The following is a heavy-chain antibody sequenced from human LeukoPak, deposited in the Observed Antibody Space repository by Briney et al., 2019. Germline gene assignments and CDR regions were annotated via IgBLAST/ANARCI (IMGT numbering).Heavy chain of an antibody. J-gene: IGHJ3*02. CDR1: GFTFSSYW. D-gene: IGHD5-12*01. Sequence: PGGSLRLSCAASGFTFSSYWMSWVRQAPGKGLEWVANIKQDGSEKYYVDSVKGRFTISRDNAKNSLYLQMNSLRAEDTAVYYCARDAVATMSAFDIWGQGTRVTVSS. CDR3: ARDAVATMSAFDI. CDR2: IKQDGSEK. V-gene: IGHV3-7*03.